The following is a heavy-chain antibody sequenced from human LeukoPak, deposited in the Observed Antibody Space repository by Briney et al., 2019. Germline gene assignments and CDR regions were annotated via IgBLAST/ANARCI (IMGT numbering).Heavy chain of an antibody. Sequence: SETLSLTCTVSGGSISSYYWSWIRQPPGKGLEWIGYIYYSGSTYYNPSLKSRVTISVDTSKNQFSLKLSSVTAADTAVYYCARGLGLGELSSYFDYWGQGTLVTVSS. CDR2: IYYSGST. CDR1: GGSISSYY. CDR3: ARGLGLGELSSYFDY. D-gene: IGHD3-16*02. J-gene: IGHJ4*02. V-gene: IGHV4-59*12.